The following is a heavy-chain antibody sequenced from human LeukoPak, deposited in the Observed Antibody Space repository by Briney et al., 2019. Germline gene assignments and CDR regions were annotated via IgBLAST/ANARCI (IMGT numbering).Heavy chain of an antibody. CDR2: INHSGST. D-gene: IGHD2-15*01. CDR1: GGSFSGYY. CDR3: ARGADINCSGGSCYPYYSDY. Sequence: PSETLSLTCAVYGGSFSGYYWSWIRQPPGKGLEWIGEINHSGSTNYNPSLKSRVTISVDTSKNQFSLKLSSVTAADTAVYYCARGADINCSGGSCYPYYSDYWGQGTLVTVSS. J-gene: IGHJ4*02. V-gene: IGHV4-34*01.